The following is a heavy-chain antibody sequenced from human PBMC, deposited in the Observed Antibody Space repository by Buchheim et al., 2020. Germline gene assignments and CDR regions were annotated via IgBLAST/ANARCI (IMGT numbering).Heavy chain of an antibody. V-gene: IGHV3-33*01. Sequence: QVQLVESGGGVVQPGRSLRLSCAASGFTFSSYGMHWVRQAPGTGLEWVAVIWYDGSNKYYADSVKGRFTISRDNSKNTLYLQMNSLRAEDTAVYYCARDRGYSSSWYYYYDMDVWGQGTT. CDR3: ARDRGYSSSWYYYYDMDV. CDR1: GFTFSSYG. CDR2: IWYDGSNK. J-gene: IGHJ6*02. D-gene: IGHD6-13*01.